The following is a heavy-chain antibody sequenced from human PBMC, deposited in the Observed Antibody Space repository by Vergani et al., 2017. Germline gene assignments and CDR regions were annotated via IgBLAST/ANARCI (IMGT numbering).Heavy chain of an antibody. CDR2: ISGSGGST. V-gene: IGHV3-23*01. CDR1: GFTFSSYA. J-gene: IGHJ4*02. Sequence: EVQLLESGGGLVQPGGSLRLSCAASGFTFSSYAMSGVRQAPGKGLEWFSAISGSGGSTYYADSVKGRFTISRDNSKNTLYLQMNSLRAEDTAVYYCAKDIAVAGTVYFDYWGQGTLVTVSS. D-gene: IGHD6-19*01. CDR3: AKDIAVAGTVYFDY.